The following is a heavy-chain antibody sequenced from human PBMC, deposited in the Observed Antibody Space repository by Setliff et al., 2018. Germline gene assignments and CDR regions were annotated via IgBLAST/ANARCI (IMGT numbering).Heavy chain of an antibody. CDR3: ARLMGANGGGTSY. Sequence: SETLSLTCTVSGGSISSSSYYWGWIRQPPGKGLEWIGSIYYSGSTYYNPSLKSRVTISVDTSKNQFSLKLSSVTAADTVVYYCARLMGANGGGTSYWGQGTLVTVSS. J-gene: IGHJ4*02. V-gene: IGHV4-39*01. CDR1: GGSISSSSYY. CDR2: IYYSGST. D-gene: IGHD1-26*01.